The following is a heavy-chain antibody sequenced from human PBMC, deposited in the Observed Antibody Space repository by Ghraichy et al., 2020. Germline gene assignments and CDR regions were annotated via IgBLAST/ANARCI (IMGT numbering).Heavy chain of an antibody. CDR3: ARGGGYLN. J-gene: IGHJ1*01. CDR1: GGPIGNYY. V-gene: IGHV4-59*01. D-gene: IGHD3-22*01. Sequence: SEPLSLTCTISGGPIGNYYWNWIRQSPGKGLEWIARIHYTGSTNYNPSLESRVGISLDTSRNHVSLQLTSVTAADTAVYYCARGGGYLNWGQGILVTVSS. CDR2: IHYTGST.